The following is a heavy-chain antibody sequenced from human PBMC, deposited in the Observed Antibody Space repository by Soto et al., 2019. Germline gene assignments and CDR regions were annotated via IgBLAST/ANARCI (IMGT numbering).Heavy chain of an antibody. CDR2: VNPNNGDT. V-gene: IGHV1-8*01. D-gene: IGHD3-10*01. CDR3: AKVSRKGSAIDFDY. CDR1: GYTFSNYD. Sequence: QVQLVQFGTELKKPGASVKVSCKASGYTFSNYDMNWVRQATGQGPEWIGWVNPNNGDTGYAQKFQGRVTLTTDISTTTAYMDLTSLRSEDTAIYYCAKVSRKGSAIDFDYWGQGTLITVSS. J-gene: IGHJ4*02.